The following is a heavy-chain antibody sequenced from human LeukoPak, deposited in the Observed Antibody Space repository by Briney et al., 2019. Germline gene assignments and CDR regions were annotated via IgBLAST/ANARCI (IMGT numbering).Heavy chain of an antibody. Sequence: GGSLRLSCAASAFTFSSYAMSRVRQAPGKGLEWVSAISGSGGSTYYADSVKGRFTISRDNSKNTLYVQMNSLRAEDTAVYYCAKDLDLLWFGELLSPDAFDIWGPGTMVTVSS. V-gene: IGHV3-23*01. D-gene: IGHD3-10*01. CDR1: AFTFSSYA. CDR3: AKDLDLLWFGELLSPDAFDI. J-gene: IGHJ3*02. CDR2: ISGSGGST.